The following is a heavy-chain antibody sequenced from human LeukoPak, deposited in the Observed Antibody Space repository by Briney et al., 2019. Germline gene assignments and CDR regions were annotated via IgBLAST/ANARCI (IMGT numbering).Heavy chain of an antibody. J-gene: IGHJ4*02. CDR3: ARNRDGYNSFDY. CDR2: IYYSGSS. CDR1: GGSINNGGYY. D-gene: IGHD5-24*01. Sequence: SQTLSLTCTVSGGSINNGGYYRSWIRQHPGKGLEWIGYIYYSGSSYCNPSLRSRVTISVDTSKNHFSLKLSSVTAADTAVYYCARNRDGYNSFDYWGQGTLVTVSS. V-gene: IGHV4-31*03.